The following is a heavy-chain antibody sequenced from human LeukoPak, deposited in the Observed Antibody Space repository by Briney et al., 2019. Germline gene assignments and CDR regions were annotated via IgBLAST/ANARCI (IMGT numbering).Heavy chain of an antibody. Sequence: PGGSLRLSCAASGFTFSSYGMSWVRQAPGKGLEWVTFIRYDGSNKYYADSVKGRFTISRDNSKNTLYLQMNSLRAEDTAVYYCAIVTGGWFPNPNWGQGTLVTVSS. CDR2: IRYDGSNK. J-gene: IGHJ4*02. CDR3: AIVTGGWFPNPN. CDR1: GFTFSSYG. V-gene: IGHV3-30*02. D-gene: IGHD3-10*01.